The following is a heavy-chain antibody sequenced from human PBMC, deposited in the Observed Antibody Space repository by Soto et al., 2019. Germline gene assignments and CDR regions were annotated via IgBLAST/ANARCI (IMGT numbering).Heavy chain of an antibody. V-gene: IGHV1-18*01. J-gene: IGHJ4*02. Sequence: ASAKVSCKASGYTFTSYGISWVRQAPGQGLEWMGWISAYNGNTNYAQKLQGRVTMTTDTSTSTAYMELRSLRSDDTAVYYCARVSFYFWCGYYTQSPYYWGKGSLVTVSA. CDR1: GYTFTSYG. D-gene: IGHD3-3*01. CDR2: ISAYNGNT. CDR3: ARVSFYFWCGYYTQSPYY.